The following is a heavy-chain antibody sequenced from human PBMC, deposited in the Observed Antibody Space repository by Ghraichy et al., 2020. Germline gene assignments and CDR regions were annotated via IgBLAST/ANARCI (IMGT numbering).Heavy chain of an antibody. CDR3: ARDLKGAARPADY. J-gene: IGHJ4*02. CDR2: ISSSSSYI. D-gene: IGHD6-6*01. V-gene: IGHV3-21*01. Sequence: GGSLRLSCAASGFTFSSYSMNWVRQAPGKGLEWVSSISSSSSYIYYADSVKGRFTISRDNAKNSLYLQMNSLRAEDTAVYYCARDLKGAARPADYWGQGTLVTVSS. CDR1: GFTFSSYS.